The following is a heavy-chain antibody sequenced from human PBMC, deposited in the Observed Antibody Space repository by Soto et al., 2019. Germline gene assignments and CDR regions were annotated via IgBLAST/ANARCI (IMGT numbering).Heavy chain of an antibody. Sequence: QVQLQQWGAGLLKPSETLSLTCAVYGGSFSGYYWSWIRQPPGKGLEWIGEINHSGSTNYNPSLKRRVTLSVHTSKNQFSLKLSSVTAADTAVYYCARGPRDYYDSSGTIDYWGQGTLVTVSS. D-gene: IGHD3-22*01. V-gene: IGHV4-34*01. CDR2: INHSGST. CDR1: GGSFSGYY. CDR3: ARGPRDYYDSSGTIDY. J-gene: IGHJ4*02.